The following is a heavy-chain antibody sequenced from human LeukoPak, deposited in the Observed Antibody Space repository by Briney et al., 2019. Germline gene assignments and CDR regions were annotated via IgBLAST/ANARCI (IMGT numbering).Heavy chain of an antibody. Sequence: GGSLRLSCAASGFTFDDYAMHWVRQAPGKGLEWVSGISWNSAGIGYADSVKGRFTISRDNAKNSLYLQMNSLRAEDTALYFCAKATHYYDSSGLDYWGQGTWSPSPQ. CDR3: AKATHYYDSSGLDY. CDR1: GFTFDDYA. CDR2: ISWNSAGI. V-gene: IGHV3-9*01. D-gene: IGHD3-22*01. J-gene: IGHJ4*02.